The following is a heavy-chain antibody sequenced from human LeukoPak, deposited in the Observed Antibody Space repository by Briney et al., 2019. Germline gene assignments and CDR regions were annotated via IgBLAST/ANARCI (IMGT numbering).Heavy chain of an antibody. V-gene: IGHV3-33*06. CDR1: GFTFSTYG. CDR3: AKERPSRYYDSSGYYYRGAFDI. CDR2: IWYDGSNK. Sequence: PGRSLRLSCAASGFTFSTYGMHWVRQAPGKGLEWVALIWYDGSNKSYADSVKGRFTISRDNSKNTLYLQMNSLRAEDTAVYYCAKERPSRYYDSSGYYYRGAFDIWGQGTMVTVSS. J-gene: IGHJ3*02. D-gene: IGHD3-22*01.